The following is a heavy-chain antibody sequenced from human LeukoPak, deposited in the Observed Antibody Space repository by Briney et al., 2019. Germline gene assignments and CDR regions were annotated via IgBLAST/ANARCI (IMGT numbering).Heavy chain of an antibody. CDR3: ARIDILTGYRPNFDY. V-gene: IGHV1-18*01. Sequence: ASVKVSCKASGYTFTSYGISWVRQAPGQGLEWMGWISAYNGNTNYAQKLQGRVTMTTGTSTSTAYMELRSLRSDDTAVYYRARIDILTGYRPNFDYWGQGTLVTVSS. CDR1: GYTFTSYG. D-gene: IGHD3-9*01. J-gene: IGHJ4*02. CDR2: ISAYNGNT.